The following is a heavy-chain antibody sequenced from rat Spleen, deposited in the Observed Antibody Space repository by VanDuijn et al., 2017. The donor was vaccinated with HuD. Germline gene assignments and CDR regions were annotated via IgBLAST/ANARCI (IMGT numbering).Heavy chain of an antibody. CDR2: ITTTGGSI. J-gene: IGHJ2*01. D-gene: IGHD1-10*01. CDR1: GFTFNNYW. Sequence: EVQLVESGGGLVQPGRSLKVSCVASGFTFNNYWMSWIRQAPGKGLEWIASITTTGGSIYYPDSVKGRFTVSRDNAQNTLYLQMNSLRSEDTATYYCTRDGPYNNYFDYWGQGVMVTVSS. CDR3: TRDGPYNNYFDY. V-gene: IGHV5-31*01.